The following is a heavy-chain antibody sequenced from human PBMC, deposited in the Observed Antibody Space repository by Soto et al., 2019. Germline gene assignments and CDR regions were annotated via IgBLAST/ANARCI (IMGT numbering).Heavy chain of an antibody. V-gene: IGHV3-7*05. CDR1: GITFSNIW. J-gene: IGHJ4*02. CDR2: INPDATQK. Sequence: GGSLSLSCAVSGITFSNIWMSWVRLAPGKGPEWVANINPDATQKFYVDSVEGRFTISRDNAKNSLFLQMGSLRGEDTALYFCAAGQGRWGQGTLVTVSS. CDR3: AAGQGR.